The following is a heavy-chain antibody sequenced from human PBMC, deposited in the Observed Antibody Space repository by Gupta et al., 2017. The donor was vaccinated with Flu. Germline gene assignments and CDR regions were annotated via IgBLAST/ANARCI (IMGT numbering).Heavy chain of an antibody. CDR2: INPKRGGT. Sequence: QVQLVQSGAAAQKPGASVKFSCPAPGYTVTGFYIHWVRQAPGQGLEWMGWINPKRGGTNYAQKFQGRVTMTSDTSISTAYMELSSLRPDDTAIYYCARYCSGGICSFDSWGQGTLVTVSS. J-gene: IGHJ4*02. D-gene: IGHD2-15*01. CDR3: ARYCSGGICSFDS. V-gene: IGHV1-2*02. CDR1: GYTVTGFY.